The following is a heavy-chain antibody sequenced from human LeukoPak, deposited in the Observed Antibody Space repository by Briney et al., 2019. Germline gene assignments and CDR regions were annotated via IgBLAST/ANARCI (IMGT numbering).Heavy chain of an antibody. Sequence: GASVKVSCKASGYTFTSYGISWVRQAPGQGLEWMGWISAYNGNTNYAQKLQGRVTMTTDTSTSTAYMELRSLRSDDTAVYYCARSRAVSNYSGYDFSYFDYWGQGTLVTVSS. D-gene: IGHD5-12*01. CDR2: ISAYNGNT. CDR1: GYTFTSYG. J-gene: IGHJ4*02. CDR3: ARSRAVSNYSGYDFSYFDY. V-gene: IGHV1-18*01.